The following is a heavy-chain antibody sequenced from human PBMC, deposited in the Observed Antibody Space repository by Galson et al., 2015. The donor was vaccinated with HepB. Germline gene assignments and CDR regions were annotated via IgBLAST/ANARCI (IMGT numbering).Heavy chain of an antibody. V-gene: IGHV3-23*01. J-gene: IGHJ6*02. CDR1: GFTFSSYA. CDR3: AKDKPEGYSYDYKKYYGMDV. D-gene: IGHD5-18*01. Sequence: SLRLSCAASGFTFSSYAMSWVRQAPGKGLEWVSVISGNGGSTYYADSVKGRFTISRDNFRNTLYLQMNSLRVEDTAVYYCAKDKPEGYSYDYKKYYGMDVWGQGTTVTVSS. CDR2: ISGNGGST.